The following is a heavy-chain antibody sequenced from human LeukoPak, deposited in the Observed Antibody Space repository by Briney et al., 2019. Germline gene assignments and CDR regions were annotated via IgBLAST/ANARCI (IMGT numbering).Heavy chain of an antibody. Sequence: SETLSLTCAVYGGSFSGYYWSWIRQHPGKGLEWIGYIYYSGSTYYNPSLKSRVTISVDTSKNQFPLKLSSVTAADTAVYYCARGYYPDKYFDYWGQGTLVTVSS. V-gene: IGHV4-31*11. CDR2: IYYSGST. J-gene: IGHJ4*02. CDR1: GGSFSGYY. CDR3: ARGYYPDKYFDY. D-gene: IGHD3-22*01.